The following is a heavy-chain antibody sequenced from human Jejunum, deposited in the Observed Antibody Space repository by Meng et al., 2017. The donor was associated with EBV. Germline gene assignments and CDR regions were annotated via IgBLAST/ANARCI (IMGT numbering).Heavy chain of an antibody. D-gene: IGHD4-11*01. CDR3: AKSNDYSLNS. CDR2: MHPGGST. J-gene: IGHJ4*02. Sequence: QLTGAGPGLVKPSGTLSLTCAFSGDSTSSSHWWSWVRQPPGKGLEWIGEMHPGGSTNYNPSLKSRVTISVDNSKNQFSLKLTSVTAADTAVYYCAKSNDYSLNSWGQGTLVTVSS. CDR1: GDSTSSSHW. V-gene: IGHV4-4*02.